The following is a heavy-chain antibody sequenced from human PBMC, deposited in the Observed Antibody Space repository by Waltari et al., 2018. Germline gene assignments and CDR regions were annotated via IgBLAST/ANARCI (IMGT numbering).Heavy chain of an antibody. CDR2: MNPHSGKS. Sequence: QVQLVQSGAEVRKPGASVKVSCKASGYTFTSYEINWVRQAPGQGLEWVGWMNPHSGKSGSAQEFQGRVSFTSNTSISTAYMELSSLTSEDTAVYYCVRGLTGDFDYWGQGTLVTVS. D-gene: IGHD7-27*01. CDR1: GYTFTSYE. CDR3: VRGLTGDFDY. J-gene: IGHJ4*02. V-gene: IGHV1-8*03.